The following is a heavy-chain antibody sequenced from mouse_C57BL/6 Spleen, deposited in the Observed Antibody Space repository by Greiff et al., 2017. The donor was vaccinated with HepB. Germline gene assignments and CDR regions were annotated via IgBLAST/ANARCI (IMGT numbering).Heavy chain of an antibody. CDR2: ISSGSSTI. D-gene: IGHD1-1*02. CDR1: GFTFSDYG. V-gene: IGHV5-17*01. J-gene: IGHJ4*01. Sequence: EVQVVESGGGLVKPGGSLKLSCAASGFTFSDYGMHWVRQAPEKGLEWVAYISSGSSTIYYADTVKGRFTISRDNAKNTLFLQMTSLRSEDTAMYYCARPYGYYAMDYWGQGTSVTVSS. CDR3: ARPYGYYAMDY.